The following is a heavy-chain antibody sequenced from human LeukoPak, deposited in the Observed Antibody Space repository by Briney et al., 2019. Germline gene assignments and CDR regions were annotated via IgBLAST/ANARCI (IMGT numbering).Heavy chain of an antibody. J-gene: IGHJ4*02. D-gene: IGHD4-17*01. CDR3: ARDEPYGDYVGALDY. V-gene: IGHV4-38-2*02. Sequence: SETLSLTCTVSGYSISSGYYWGWIRQPPGKGLEWIGSIYHSGSTYYNPSLKSRVTISVDTSKNQFSLKLSSVTAADTAVYYCARDEPYGDYVGALDYWGQGTLVTVSS. CDR2: IYHSGST. CDR1: GYSISSGYY.